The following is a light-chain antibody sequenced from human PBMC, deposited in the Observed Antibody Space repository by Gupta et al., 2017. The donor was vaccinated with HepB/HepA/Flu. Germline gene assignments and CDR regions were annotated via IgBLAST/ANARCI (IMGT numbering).Light chain of an antibody. CDR1: QSVGRY. V-gene: IGKV3-11*01. J-gene: IGKJ1*01. CDR2: DAS. CDR3: QQRTNWT. Sequence: ESVLTQSPATLSLSPGERATLSCRASQSVGRYLAWYQQKPGQAPRLLIYDASIRATGIPARFSGXGSXTDFTLXISSLEPEDVAVYYCQQRTNWTFGXGTKVEIK.